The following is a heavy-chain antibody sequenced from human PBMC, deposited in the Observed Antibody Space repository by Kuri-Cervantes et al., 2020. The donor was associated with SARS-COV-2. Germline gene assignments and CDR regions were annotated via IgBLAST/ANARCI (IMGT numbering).Heavy chain of an antibody. CDR1: GFTFDDYA. V-gene: IGHV3-9*01. Sequence: SLKISCAASGFTFDDYAMHWVRQAPGKGLEWVSGISWNSGSIGYADSVKGRFTISRDNAKNSLYLQMNSLRAEDTAVYYCATSYFAKRYCSSTSCYSPFDYWGQGTLVTVSS. CDR2: ISWNSGSI. CDR3: ATSYFAKRYCSSTSCYSPFDY. D-gene: IGHD2-2*02. J-gene: IGHJ4*02.